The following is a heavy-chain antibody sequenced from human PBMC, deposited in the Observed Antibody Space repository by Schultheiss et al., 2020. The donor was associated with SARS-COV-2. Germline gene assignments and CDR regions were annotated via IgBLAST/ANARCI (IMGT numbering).Heavy chain of an antibody. J-gene: IGHJ6*02. D-gene: IGHD3-10*01. CDR1: GFTFSSYA. CDR3: ARDLYARSATMVRGARYYYGMDV. Sequence: GGSLRLSCAASGFTFSSYAMSWVRQAPGKGLEWVSAISGSGGSTYYADSVKGRFTISRDNSKNTLYLQMNSLRAEDTAVYYCARDLYARSATMVRGARYYYGMDVWGQGTTVTVSS. CDR2: ISGSGGST. V-gene: IGHV3-23*01.